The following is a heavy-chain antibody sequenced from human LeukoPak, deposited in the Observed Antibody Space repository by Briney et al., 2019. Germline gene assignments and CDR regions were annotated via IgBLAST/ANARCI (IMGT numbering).Heavy chain of an antibody. D-gene: IGHD1-14*01. CDR3: ARPHKTGIDY. Sequence: KPSETLSLTCAVSGGSISSGGYSWSWIRQPPGKGLEWIGYIYHSGSTYYNPSLKSRVTISVDTSKNQFSLKLSSVTAADTAVYYCARPHKTGIDYWGQGTLVTVSS. CDR1: GGSISSGGYS. J-gene: IGHJ4*02. V-gene: IGHV4-30-2*01. CDR2: IYHSGST.